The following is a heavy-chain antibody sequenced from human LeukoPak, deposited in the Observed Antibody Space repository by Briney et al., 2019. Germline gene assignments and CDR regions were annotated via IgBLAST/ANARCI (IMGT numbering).Heavy chain of an antibody. D-gene: IGHD6-13*01. V-gene: IGHV4-4*07. CDR2: IYTSGST. CDR1: GGSISSYY. J-gene: IGHJ5*02. CDR3: ARVGGLESQQLTLDNWFDP. Sequence: PSETLSLTCTVSGGSISSYYWSWIRQPAGKGLEWIGRIYTSGSTNYNPSLKSRVTMSVDTSKNQFSLKLSSVTAADTAVYYCARVGGLESQQLTLDNWFDPWGQGTLVTVSS.